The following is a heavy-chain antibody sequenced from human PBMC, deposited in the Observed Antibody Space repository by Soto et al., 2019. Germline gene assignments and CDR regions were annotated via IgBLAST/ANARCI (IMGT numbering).Heavy chain of an antibody. J-gene: IGHJ4*02. CDR1: GFTFSSYS. CDR3: ARDSAAAGPSDFDY. D-gene: IGHD6-13*01. V-gene: IGHV3-48*01. Sequence: PGGPLRLSCAASGFTFSSYSMNWVRQAPGKGLEWVSYISSSSSTIYYVDSVKGRFTISRDNAKNSLYLQMNSLRAEDTAVYYCARDSAAAGPSDFDYWGQGTLVTVSS. CDR2: ISSSSSTI.